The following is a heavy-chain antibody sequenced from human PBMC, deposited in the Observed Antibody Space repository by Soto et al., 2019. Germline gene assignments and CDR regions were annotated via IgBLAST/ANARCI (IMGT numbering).Heavy chain of an antibody. CDR3: ARGGDIVVIPATPDY. CDR1: GYTFIAYY. D-gene: IGHD2-2*01. J-gene: IGHJ4*02. CDR2: INPNSGGT. V-gene: IGHV1-2*02. Sequence: QVQLVQSGAEVKKPGASVKVSCKASGYTFIAYYMHWVRQAPGQGLEWMGWINPNSGGTSFAQKFQDRVTMTRDTSISTAYMELSRLRSDHTAVYYCARGGDIVVIPATPDYWGQGTLVTVSS.